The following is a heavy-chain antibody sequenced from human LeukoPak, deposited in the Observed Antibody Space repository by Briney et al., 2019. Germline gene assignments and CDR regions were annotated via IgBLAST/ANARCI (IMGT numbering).Heavy chain of an antibody. Sequence: GGSLRLSCAASRFTFNSYAMSWVRQAPGKGLEWVSVIGGSNGITFYVGSVKGRFTISRDNSKDTLYLQMDSLRAEDTAVYYCARNENSGWGYFDYWGQGTLVTVSS. CDR1: RFTFNSYA. CDR3: ARNENSGWGYFDY. V-gene: IGHV3-23*01. CDR2: IGGSNGIT. J-gene: IGHJ4*02. D-gene: IGHD5-12*01.